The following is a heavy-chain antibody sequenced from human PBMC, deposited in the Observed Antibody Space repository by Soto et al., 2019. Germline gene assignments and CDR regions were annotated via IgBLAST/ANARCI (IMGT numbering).Heavy chain of an antibody. CDR2: IIPILGVA. Sequence: SSLKRSCKAAGDGFSNHPGGCGSLATRQGLEWMGRIIPILGVANYAQKFQGRVTITADKSTSTAYMELSSLRSADTAVYYCARVAEMGTVTKGYYYYMDVWGTGTTVTVSS. J-gene: IGHJ6*03. CDR1: GDGFSNHP. CDR3: ARVAEMGTVTKGYYYYMDV. D-gene: IGHD4-17*01. V-gene: IGHV1-69*04.